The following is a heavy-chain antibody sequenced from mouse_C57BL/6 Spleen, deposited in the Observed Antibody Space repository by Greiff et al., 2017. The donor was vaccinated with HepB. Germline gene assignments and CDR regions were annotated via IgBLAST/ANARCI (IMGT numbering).Heavy chain of an antibody. CDR3: TSYYDAAHWYFDV. V-gene: IGHV6-6*01. J-gene: IGHJ1*03. D-gene: IGHD2-4*01. CDR2: IRNKANNHAT. Sequence: EVKVVESGGGLVQPGGSMKLSCAASGFTFSDAWMDWVRQSPEKGLEWVAEIRNKANNHATYYAESVKGRFTISRDDSKSSVYLQMNSLRAEDTGIYYCTSYYDAAHWYFDVWGTGTTVTVSS. CDR1: GFTFSDAW.